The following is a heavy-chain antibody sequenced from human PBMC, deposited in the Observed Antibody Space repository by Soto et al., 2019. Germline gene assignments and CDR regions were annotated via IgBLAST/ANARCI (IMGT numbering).Heavy chain of an antibody. V-gene: IGHV4-34*01. D-gene: IGHD3-3*01. CDR3: ARGTTYYDFWSGYRRPNYYYYGMDV. Sequence: PSETLSLTCAVYGGSFSGYYWSWIRQPPGKWLEWIGEINHSGSTNYNPSLKSRVTISVDTSKNQFSLKLSSVTAADTAVYYCARGTTYYDFWSGYRRPNYYYYGMDVWGQGXTVTVYS. CDR1: GGSFSGYY. J-gene: IGHJ6*02. CDR2: INHSGST.